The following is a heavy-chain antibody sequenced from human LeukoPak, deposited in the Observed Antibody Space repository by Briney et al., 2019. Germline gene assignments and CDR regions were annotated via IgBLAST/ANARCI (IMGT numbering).Heavy chain of an antibody. D-gene: IGHD3-22*01. J-gene: IGHJ4*02. CDR1: GYTFSTYA. Sequence: ASVKVSCKASGYTFSTYAMHWVRQAPGQRLEWMGWINAGNGNTKYSQKFQGRVILTSDTSASTAYMELSSLRSEDTAVYYCARGPSSWWLLPFGYWGQGTLVTVSS. CDR2: INAGNGNT. CDR3: ARGPSSWWLLPFGY. V-gene: IGHV1-3*01.